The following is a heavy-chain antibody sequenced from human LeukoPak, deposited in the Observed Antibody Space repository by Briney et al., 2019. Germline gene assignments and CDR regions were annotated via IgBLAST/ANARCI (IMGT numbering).Heavy chain of an antibody. CDR1: GYSISSGYY. V-gene: IGHV4-38-2*01. D-gene: IGHD2-2*02. CDR3: ARTAPQLLYPYYYYYMDV. Sequence: SETLSLTCAVSGYSISSGYYWGWIRQPPGKGLEWIGSIYHSGSTYYSPSLKSRVTISVDTSKNQFSLKLSSVTAADTAVYYCARTAPQLLYPYYYYYMDVWGKGTTVTVSS. CDR2: IYHSGST. J-gene: IGHJ6*03.